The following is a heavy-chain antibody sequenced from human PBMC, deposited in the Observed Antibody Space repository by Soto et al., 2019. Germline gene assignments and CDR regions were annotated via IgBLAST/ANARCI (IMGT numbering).Heavy chain of an antibody. CDR2: INHSGST. CDR1: GGSFSGYY. Sequence: SETLSLTCAVYGGSFSGYYWSWIRQPPGKGLEWIGEINHSGSTNYNPSLKSRVTISVDTSKNQFSLKLSSVTAADTAVYYCARGGGVYYYGSGGFYNYYYGMDVWGQGTTVTVSS. V-gene: IGHV4-34*01. J-gene: IGHJ6*02. CDR3: ARGGGVYYYGSGGFYNYYYGMDV. D-gene: IGHD3-10*01.